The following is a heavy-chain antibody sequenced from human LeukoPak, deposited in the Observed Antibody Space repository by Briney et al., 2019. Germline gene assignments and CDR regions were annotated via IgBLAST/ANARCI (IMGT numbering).Heavy chain of an antibody. Sequence: ASVKVSCKASGYTFTSYYMHWVRQAPGQGLEWMGIINPSGGSTSYAQKFQDRVTMTRDTSTSTVYMELSSLRSEDAAVYYCARDLGYSYGHHSYYFDYWGQGTLVTVSS. D-gene: IGHD5-18*01. J-gene: IGHJ4*02. CDR3: ARDLGYSYGHHSYYFDY. CDR2: INPSGGST. V-gene: IGHV1-46*01. CDR1: GYTFTSYY.